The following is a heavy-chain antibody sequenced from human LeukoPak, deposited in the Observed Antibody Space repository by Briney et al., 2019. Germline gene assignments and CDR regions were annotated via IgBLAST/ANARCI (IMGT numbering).Heavy chain of an antibody. Sequence: GGSLRLSCAASGSTFSSYSMNWVRQAPGKGLEWVSYISSSSSTIYYADSVKGRFTISRDNAKNSLYLQMNSLRAEDTAVYYCARDLGSLGYCSSTSCPGPFDYWGQGTLVTVSS. D-gene: IGHD2-2*01. J-gene: IGHJ4*02. CDR3: ARDLGSLGYCSSTSCPGPFDY. CDR1: GSTFSSYS. CDR2: ISSSSSTI. V-gene: IGHV3-48*04.